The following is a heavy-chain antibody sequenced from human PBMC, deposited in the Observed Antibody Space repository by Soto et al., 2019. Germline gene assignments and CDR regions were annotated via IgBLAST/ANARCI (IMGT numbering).Heavy chain of an antibody. J-gene: IGHJ6*01. Sequence: LRLSCAASGFTFISDGMHWVRQAPGKVLEWVAVISYDGSNKYYADSVKGRFTISRDNSKNTLYLQMNSLRAEDTAVYYCAKLTYSGYDRSYYYCMEVWGQGTTV. CDR2: ISYDGSNK. CDR1: GFTFISDG. CDR3: AKLTYSGYDRSYYYCMEV. D-gene: IGHD5-12*01. V-gene: IGHV3-30*18.